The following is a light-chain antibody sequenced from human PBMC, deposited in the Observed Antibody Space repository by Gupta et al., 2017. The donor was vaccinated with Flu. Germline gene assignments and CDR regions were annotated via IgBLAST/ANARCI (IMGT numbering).Light chain of an antibody. CDR1: GSEIGAFNL. J-gene: IGLJ3*02. Sequence: SITISCTGTGSEIGAFNLFSWYQQHPGTGPKVVIHEVTERPSGISYRFSGSKSGNTASLTISGLQADDEGDYYCCSYAGSSVWVFGGGTKLTVL. V-gene: IGLV2-23*02. CDR3: CSYAGSSVWV. CDR2: EVT.